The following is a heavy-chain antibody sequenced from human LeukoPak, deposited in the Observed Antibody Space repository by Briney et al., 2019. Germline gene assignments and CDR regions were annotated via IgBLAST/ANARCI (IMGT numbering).Heavy chain of an antibody. Sequence: PGRSLRLSCAVYGLTFTSCGMHSVRQAPGKGLEWVAFIWYDGSNKDYIDSVKGRFTISRDNSKNTLYLQMNSLRVEDTAVYYCAIYNGSGRVVGLDYWGPGTLVTVSS. J-gene: IGHJ4*02. V-gene: IGHV3-33*01. CDR1: GLTFTSCG. CDR2: IWYDGSNK. CDR3: AIYNGSGRVVGLDY. D-gene: IGHD3-10*01.